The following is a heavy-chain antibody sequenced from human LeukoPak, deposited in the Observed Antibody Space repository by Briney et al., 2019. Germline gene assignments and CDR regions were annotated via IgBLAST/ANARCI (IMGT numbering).Heavy chain of an antibody. D-gene: IGHD5-24*01. CDR2: IYSGGST. CDR1: GFTFDDYA. V-gene: IGHV3-66*02. CDR3: ARDLDGYIDY. J-gene: IGHJ4*02. Sequence: GGSLRLSCAASGFTFDDYAMHWVRQAPGKGLEWVSVIYSGGSTSYADSVKGRFTISRDNSKNTLYLQMNSLRAEDTAVYYCARDLDGYIDYWGQGTLVTVSS.